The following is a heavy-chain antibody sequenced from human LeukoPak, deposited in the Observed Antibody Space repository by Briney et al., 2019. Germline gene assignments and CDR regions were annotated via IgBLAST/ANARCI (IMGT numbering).Heavy chain of an antibody. CDR3: ARAFSDYGSGSYYKGSANYYYGMDV. CDR2: IIPILGIA. J-gene: IGHJ6*02. Sequence: SVKVSCKASGGTFSSYAISWVRQAPGQGLEWMGRIIPILGIANYAQKFQGRATITADKSTSTAYMELSSLRSEDTAVYYCARAFSDYGSGSYYKGSANYYYGMDVWGQGTTVTVSS. V-gene: IGHV1-69*04. CDR1: GGTFSSYA. D-gene: IGHD3-10*01.